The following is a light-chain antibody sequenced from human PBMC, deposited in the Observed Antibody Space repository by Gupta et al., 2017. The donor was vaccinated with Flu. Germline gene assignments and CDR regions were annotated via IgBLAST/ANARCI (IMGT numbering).Light chain of an antibody. J-gene: IGLJ3*02. CDR3: AAWDDSLSGVV. CDR1: SSNIGSNY. CDR2: RNN. Sequence: QSVLTQPPSASVTPGQRVTISCSGTSSNIGSNYVYWYQQLPGTAPKLLIQRNNQRPSGVPDRFSGSKSGTSASLAISGLRSEDEADYYCAAWDDSLSGVVFGGGTKLTVL. V-gene: IGLV1-47*01.